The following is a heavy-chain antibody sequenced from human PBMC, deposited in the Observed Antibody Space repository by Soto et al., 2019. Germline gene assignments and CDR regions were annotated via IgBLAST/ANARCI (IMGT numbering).Heavy chain of an antibody. V-gene: IGHV1-46*03. CDR3: ARDPRGGSAWYLDY. J-gene: IGHJ4*02. CDR1: GYTFTNYF. Sequence: QVQLVQSGAEVKKPGASVKVSCKASGYTFTNYFMHCVRQAPGQGLEWMGSINPSGGSTSYAQKFQGRLTMTRDTSTSTVYMDLSRLRSEDTAVYYCARDPRGGSAWYLDYLGQGNLVTVSS. CDR2: INPSGGST. D-gene: IGHD6-19*01.